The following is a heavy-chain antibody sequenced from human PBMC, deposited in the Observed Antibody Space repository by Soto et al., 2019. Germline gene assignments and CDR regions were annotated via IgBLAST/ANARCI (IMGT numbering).Heavy chain of an antibody. CDR2: IKQDGSEK. CDR3: AGTYDSSGYMIDY. J-gene: IGHJ4*02. Sequence: EVQLVESGGGLVQPGGSLRLSCAASGFTFSSYWMSWVRQAPGKGLEWVANIKQDGSEKYYVDSVKGRFTISRDNAKNSLFLQMNSLRAEDTAVYYCAGTYDSSGYMIDYWGQGTLVTVSS. CDR1: GFTFSSYW. V-gene: IGHV3-7*01. D-gene: IGHD3-22*01.